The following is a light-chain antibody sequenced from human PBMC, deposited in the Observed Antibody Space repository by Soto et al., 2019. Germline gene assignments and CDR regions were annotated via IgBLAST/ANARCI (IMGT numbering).Light chain of an antibody. CDR2: VAS. J-gene: IGKJ4*01. Sequence: DIQMTQSPSSLSASVGDRVTITCRASQSISSYLNWYQQKPGKAPKLLTFVASSLQSVVPSRFSGSGAGTDFTLNISRLPPEDFATYFCQQSYTLPLTFGGGTEVEI. CDR3: QQSYTLPLT. V-gene: IGKV1-39*01. CDR1: QSISSY.